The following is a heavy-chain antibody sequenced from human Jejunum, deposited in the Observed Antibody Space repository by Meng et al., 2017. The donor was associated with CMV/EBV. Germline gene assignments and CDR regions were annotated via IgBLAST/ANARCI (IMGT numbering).Heavy chain of an antibody. Sequence: QLQLVESGXGVVQPXESLRRXXXASGFTFSTYGMHWVRQAPGKGLEWVAFIRYDGSDEYYGDSVKGRFTISRDNSKNTLYLQMNSLRAEDTAVYYCAKDRNKWNGQHFDYWGQGTLVTVSS. J-gene: IGHJ4*02. V-gene: IGHV3-30*02. CDR3: AKDRNKWNGQHFDY. D-gene: IGHD1-1*01. CDR1: GFTFSTYG. CDR2: IRYDGSDE.